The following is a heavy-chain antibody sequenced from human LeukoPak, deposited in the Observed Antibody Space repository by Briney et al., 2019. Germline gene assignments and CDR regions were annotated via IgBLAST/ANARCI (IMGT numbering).Heavy chain of an antibody. D-gene: IGHD5-24*01. J-gene: IGHJ4*02. Sequence: PSETLSLTCTVSGGSISSYYWSWIRQPPGKGLERIGYTYYSGSTNYNPSLKSRVTMSVDTSKNQFSLKLSSVTAADTAVYYCARAGRDGYNGDYWGQGTLVTVSS. CDR2: TYYSGST. CDR1: GGSISSYY. V-gene: IGHV4-59*01. CDR3: ARAGRDGYNGDY.